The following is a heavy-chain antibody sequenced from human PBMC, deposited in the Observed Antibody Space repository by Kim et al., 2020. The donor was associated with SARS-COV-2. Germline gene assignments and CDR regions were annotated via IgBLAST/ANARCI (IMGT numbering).Heavy chain of an antibody. J-gene: IGHJ4*02. V-gene: IGHV4-59*01. CDR3: ARVYSGSLNFDS. Sequence: NYNPSLKSRVTISVDTSKNQFSLKLSSVTAADTAVYFCARVYSGSLNFDSWGQGTLVTVSS. D-gene: IGHD1-26*01.